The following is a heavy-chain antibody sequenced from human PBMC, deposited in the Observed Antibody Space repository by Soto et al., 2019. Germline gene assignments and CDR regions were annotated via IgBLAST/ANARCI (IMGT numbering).Heavy chain of an antibody. CDR1: GDTISSGDYY. V-gene: IGHV4-31*03. J-gene: IGHJ5*02. CDR2: IYYSGST. Sequence: SETLSLTCSVSGDTISSGDYYWSWIRQHPGKGLEWIGYIYYSGSTYYNPSLKSRVTISVDTSKNQFSLKLSSVTAADTAVYYCARWWSGSRQGFDPWGQGTLVTVSS. CDR3: ARWWSGSRQGFDP. D-gene: IGHD3-3*01.